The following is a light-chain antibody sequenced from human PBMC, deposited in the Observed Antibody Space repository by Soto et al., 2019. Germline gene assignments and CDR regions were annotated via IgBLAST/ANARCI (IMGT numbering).Light chain of an antibody. CDR3: QQSYTTPRT. V-gene: IGKV1-39*01. Sequence: DTQMTQSPSSLSALVGDRVTITCRASQSVRSFLNWFQQKPGKAPKLLIYATSNLQSGVPSRFSGSGSGTDFTLTISSLQPEDFATYYCQQSYTTPRTFGQGTKVDIK. CDR1: QSVRSF. CDR2: ATS. J-gene: IGKJ1*01.